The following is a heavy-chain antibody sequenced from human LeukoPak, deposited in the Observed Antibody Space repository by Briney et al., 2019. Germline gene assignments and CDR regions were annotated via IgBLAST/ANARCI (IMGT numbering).Heavy chain of an antibody. CDR2: ITWNSGTI. CDR3: AKDGTGTLVYYHTDV. CDR1: GFKFYDYG. V-gene: IGHV3-9*01. D-gene: IGHD1-7*01. J-gene: IGHJ6*03. Sequence: PGRSLRLSCAASGFKFYDYGMHWVRQAPGKGLEWVSGITWNSGTIGYADSVKGRFTISRDNAKNSLYLQMNSLRAEDTALYYCAKDGTGTLVYYHTDVWGKGIMVTVSS.